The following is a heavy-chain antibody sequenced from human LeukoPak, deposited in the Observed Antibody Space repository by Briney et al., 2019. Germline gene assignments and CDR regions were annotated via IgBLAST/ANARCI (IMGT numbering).Heavy chain of an antibody. CDR1: GGSFSSYY. D-gene: IGHD6-19*01. CDR3: ARLRRQWLVTHGYYYYYYMDV. J-gene: IGHJ6*03. V-gene: IGHV4-34*01. CDR2: INHSGST. Sequence: SETLSLTCAVYGGSFSSYYWSWIRQPPGKGLEWIGEINHSGSTNYNPSLKSRVTISFDTSKNQFSLKLSSVCDADAAVYYCARLRRQWLVTHGYYYYYYMDVWGKGTTVTVSS.